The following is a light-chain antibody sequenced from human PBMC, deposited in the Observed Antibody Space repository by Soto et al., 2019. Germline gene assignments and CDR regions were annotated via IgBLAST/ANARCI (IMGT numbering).Light chain of an antibody. CDR3: QQYGSSGT. Sequence: DIVMTQSPDSLAVSLGERATINCKSSQSVLYRSNNKNYLAWYHQKPGQAPRLLIYGASNRATGIPDRFSGSGSGTDFTLTISRLEPEDFAVYYCQQYGSSGTFGQGTKVDIK. V-gene: IGKV4-1*01. J-gene: IGKJ1*01. CDR2: GAS. CDR1: QSVLYRSNNKNY.